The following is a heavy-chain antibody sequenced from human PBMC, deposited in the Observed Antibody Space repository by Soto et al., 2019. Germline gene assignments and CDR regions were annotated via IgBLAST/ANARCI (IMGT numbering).Heavy chain of an antibody. V-gene: IGHV4-34*01. J-gene: IGHJ4*02. Sequence: SETLSLTCAVYGGSFSGYYWSWVRQPPGKGLEWIGEIYHSGSTNYNPSLKSRVTISVDKSKNQFSLKLSSVTAADTAVYYCARSKGAAAGTTFDYWGQGTLVTVSS. CDR3: ARSKGAAAGTTFDY. CDR1: GGSFSGYY. CDR2: IYHSGST. D-gene: IGHD6-13*01.